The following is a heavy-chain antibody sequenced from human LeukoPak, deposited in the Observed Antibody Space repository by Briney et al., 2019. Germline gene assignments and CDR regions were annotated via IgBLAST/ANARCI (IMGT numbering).Heavy chain of an antibody. D-gene: IGHD2-2*01. Sequence: SETLSLTCTVSGGSISSYYWSWIRQPPGKGLEWIGYIYYSGSTNYNPSLKSRVTISVDTSKNQFSLKLSSVTAADTAVYYCARELLEDIVVVPAASAPAFDIWGQGTMVTVSS. V-gene: IGHV4-59*01. CDR3: ARELLEDIVVVPAASAPAFDI. CDR1: GGSISSYY. J-gene: IGHJ3*02. CDR2: IYYSGST.